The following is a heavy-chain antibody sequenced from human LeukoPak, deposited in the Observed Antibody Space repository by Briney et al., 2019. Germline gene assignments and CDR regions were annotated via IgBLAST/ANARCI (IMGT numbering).Heavy chain of an antibody. CDR2: INHSGST. J-gene: IGHJ4*02. Sequence: PSETLSLTCAVYGGSFSGYYWSWIRQPPGKGREWIGEINHSGSTNYNPSLKSRVTISVDTSKNQFSLKLSSVTAADTAVYYCARGRNIVATTNFDYWGQGTLVTVSS. D-gene: IGHD5-12*01. V-gene: IGHV4-34*01. CDR1: GGSFSGYY. CDR3: ARGRNIVATTNFDY.